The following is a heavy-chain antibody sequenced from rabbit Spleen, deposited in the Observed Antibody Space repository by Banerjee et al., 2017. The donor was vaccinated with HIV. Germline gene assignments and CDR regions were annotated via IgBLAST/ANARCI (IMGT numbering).Heavy chain of an antibody. CDR1: GFSFSSSYY. CDR3: ASGYVGYAGDDYALNL. Sequence: QSLEESGGDLVKPGASLTLTCTASGFSFSSSYYMCWVRQAPGKGLEWIGYIYTGSGITYYASWAKGRFTISKTSSTTVTLQMTSLTAADTATYFCASGYVGYAGDDYALNLWGPGTLVTVS. J-gene: IGHJ6*01. CDR2: IYTGSGIT. V-gene: IGHV1S40*01. D-gene: IGHD4-2*01.